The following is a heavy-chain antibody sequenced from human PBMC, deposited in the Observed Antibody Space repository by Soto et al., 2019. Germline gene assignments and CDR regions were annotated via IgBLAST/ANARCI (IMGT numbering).Heavy chain of an antibody. J-gene: IGHJ3*02. D-gene: IGHD1-26*01. CDR2: IIPIFGTA. CDR3: ARGRGATRYVFDI. V-gene: IGHV1-69*06. Sequence: QVQLVQSGAEVKKPGSSVKVSCKASGGTFSSYAISWVRQAPGQGLEWMGGIIPIFGTANYAQKFQGRVTMTRNTSISTAYMELSSLRSEDTAVYYCARGRGATRYVFDIWGQGTMVTVSS. CDR1: GGTFSSYA.